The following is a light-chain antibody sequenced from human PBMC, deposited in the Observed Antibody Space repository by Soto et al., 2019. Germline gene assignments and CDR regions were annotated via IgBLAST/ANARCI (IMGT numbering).Light chain of an antibody. CDR3: HQRSNWPLT. CDR2: DAS. J-gene: IGKJ4*01. V-gene: IGKV3-11*01. Sequence: EIALTQSPATLSLSPGERATLSCRASQSVRSSLAWYQQKPGQAPRLLIYDASNRATGIPPRFSGSGSGTDFTLTISNLEPEDFAVYYCHQRSNWPLTFGGGTKVDIK. CDR1: QSVRSS.